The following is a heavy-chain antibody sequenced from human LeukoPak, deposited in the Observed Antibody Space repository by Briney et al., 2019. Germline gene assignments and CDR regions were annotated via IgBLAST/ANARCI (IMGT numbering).Heavy chain of an antibody. CDR2: ISSSGSYI. Sequence: GGSLRLSCAASGFTFSSYSMNWVRQAPGKGLEWVSSISSSGSYIYYADSVKGRFTISRDNAKNSLYLQMNSLRAEDTAVYYCARAKVSPGHDAFDIWGQGTMVTVSS. J-gene: IGHJ3*02. CDR3: ARAKVSPGHDAFDI. D-gene: IGHD5/OR15-5a*01. CDR1: GFTFSSYS. V-gene: IGHV3-21*01.